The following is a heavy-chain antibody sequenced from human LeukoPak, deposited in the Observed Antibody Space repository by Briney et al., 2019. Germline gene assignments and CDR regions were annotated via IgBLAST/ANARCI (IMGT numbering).Heavy chain of an antibody. CDR3: AVYSSRTRAFDI. D-gene: IGHD6-19*01. CDR2: IYYSGST. Sequence: SETLSLTCTVSGGSISSSSYYWGWIRQPPGKGLEWIGSIYYSGSTYYNPSLKSRVTISVDTSKNQFSLKLSSVTAADTAVYYCAVYSSRTRAFDIWGQGTMVTVSS. V-gene: IGHV4-39*01. J-gene: IGHJ3*02. CDR1: GGSISSSSYY.